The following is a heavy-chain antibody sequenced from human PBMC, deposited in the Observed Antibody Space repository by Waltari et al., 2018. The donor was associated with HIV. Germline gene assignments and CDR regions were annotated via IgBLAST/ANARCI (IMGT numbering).Heavy chain of an antibody. J-gene: IGHJ4*02. CDR3: ARGPGRSLDY. V-gene: IGHV7-4-1*02. CDR1: GYTLTNYA. D-gene: IGHD3-10*01. CDR2: INTKTGNP. Sequence: QVQLEQSGSELKKPGASVKVSCKASGYTLTNYAMNWVRQAPRQGLEWVGWINTKTGNPTYAQGFTGRFVFSLDTSVSTAYLQISSLKPEDTAVYFCARGPGRSLDYWGQGTLVTVSS.